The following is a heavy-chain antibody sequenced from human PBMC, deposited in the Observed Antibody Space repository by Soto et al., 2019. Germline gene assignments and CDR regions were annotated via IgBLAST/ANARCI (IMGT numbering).Heavy chain of an antibody. CDR2: INPSGGST. CDR3: ARGSGTGGGSYSVDY. J-gene: IGHJ4*02. Sequence: ASVKVSCKASGYTFTSYYMHWVRQAPGQGLEWMGIINPSGGSTSYAQKFQGRVTMTRDTSTSTVYMELSSLRSEDTAVYYCARGSGTGGGSYSVDYWGQGTLVTVSS. CDR1: GYTFTSYY. D-gene: IGHD1-26*01. V-gene: IGHV1-46*01.